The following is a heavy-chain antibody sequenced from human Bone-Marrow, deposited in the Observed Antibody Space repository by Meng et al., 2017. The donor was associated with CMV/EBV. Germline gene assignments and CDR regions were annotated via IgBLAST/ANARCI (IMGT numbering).Heavy chain of an antibody. CDR2: IISTLGTA. Sequence: SVKVSCKASGGAFSSYAISWVRQAPGQGLEWMGGIISTLGTAHYAQKFQGRVTITADKSTSTAYMELSSLRAEDTAVYYCARDRHYDGSRNFFESEYWGQGTLVTVSS. D-gene: IGHD3-22*01. J-gene: IGHJ4*02. CDR1: GGAFSSYA. CDR3: ARDRHYDGSRNFFESEY. V-gene: IGHV1-69*10.